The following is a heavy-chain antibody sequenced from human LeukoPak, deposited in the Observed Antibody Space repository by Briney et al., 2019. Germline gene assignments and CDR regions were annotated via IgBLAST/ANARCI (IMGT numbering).Heavy chain of an antibody. CDR2: IYYSGTT. D-gene: IGHD5-18*01. CDR1: GGSISSYY. Sequence: SETLSLTCTVSGGSISSYYWSWIRQPPGKGLEWIGYIYYSGTTNYNPSLKSRVTISLDTSKNQFSLKLSSVTAADTAVYYCARDRGYSYGYLDYWGQGTLVTVSS. CDR3: ARDRGYSYGYLDY. V-gene: IGHV4-59*01. J-gene: IGHJ4*02.